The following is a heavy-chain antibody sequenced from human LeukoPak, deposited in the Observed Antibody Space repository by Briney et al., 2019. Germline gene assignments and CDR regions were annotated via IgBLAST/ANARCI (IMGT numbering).Heavy chain of an antibody. CDR3: AIALPPSINTPWK. D-gene: IGHD3-3*02. J-gene: IGHJ4*02. CDR1: GFTVRSNY. V-gene: IGHV3-74*01. Sequence: GGSLRLSCAASGFTVRSNYMSWVRQAPGKGLVWVSRISSDGSSTSYADSVKGRFTVSRDNAKNTLYLQMNSLRAEDTAVYYCAIALPPSINTPWKWGQGTLVTVSS. CDR2: ISSDGSST.